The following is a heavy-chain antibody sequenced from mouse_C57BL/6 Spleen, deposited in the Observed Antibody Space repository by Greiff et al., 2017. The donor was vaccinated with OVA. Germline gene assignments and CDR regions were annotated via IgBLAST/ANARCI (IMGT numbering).Heavy chain of an antibody. CDR2: ISYDGSN. Sequence: DVQLQESGPGLVKPSQSLSLTCSVTGYSITSGYYWNWIRQFPGNKLEWMGYISYDGSNNYNPSLKNRISITRDTSKNQFFLKLNSVTTEDTATYYCARGYDSLFDYWGQGTTLTVSS. V-gene: IGHV3-6*01. D-gene: IGHD2-4*01. CDR3: ARGYDSLFDY. CDR1: GYSITSGYY. J-gene: IGHJ2*01.